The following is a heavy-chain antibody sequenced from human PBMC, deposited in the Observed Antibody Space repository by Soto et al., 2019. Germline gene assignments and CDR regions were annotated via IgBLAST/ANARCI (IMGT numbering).Heavy chain of an antibody. Sequence: PGKGLEWIGRIYYSGSTYYNPSLKSRVTISVDTAKNQFSLKLSSVTAADTAVYYGARHAYFIARGGSTTFYYYGMGVWGQGTTVTGSS. D-gene: IGHD3-10*01. CDR3: ARHAYFIARGGSTTFYYYGMGV. J-gene: IGHJ6*01. V-gene: IGHV4-39*01. CDR2: IYYSGST.